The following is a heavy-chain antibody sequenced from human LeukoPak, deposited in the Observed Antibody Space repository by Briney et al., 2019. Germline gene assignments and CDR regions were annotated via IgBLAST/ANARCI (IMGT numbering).Heavy chain of an antibody. CDR2: IYTSGTT. Sequence: SETLSLTCTVSGGSLSGYYWSWIRQPAGKGLEWIGRIYTSGTTNYNPSLKSRVTMSIDTSKNQFSLKLSSVAAADTAVYYCARTYGDYLPDAFDIWGQGTMVTVSS. V-gene: IGHV4-4*07. D-gene: IGHD4-17*01. CDR3: ARTYGDYLPDAFDI. J-gene: IGHJ3*02. CDR1: GGSLSGYY.